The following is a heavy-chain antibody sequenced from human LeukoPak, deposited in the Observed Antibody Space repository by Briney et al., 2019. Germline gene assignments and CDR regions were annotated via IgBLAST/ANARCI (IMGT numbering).Heavy chain of an antibody. CDR1: GYTFTSYD. V-gene: IGHV1-8*01. Sequence: ASVKVSCKASGYTFTSYDINWVRQATGQGLEWMGWMNPNSGNTDYAQKFQGRVTMTRNTSISTAYMELSSLRSEDTAVYYCARGGSGLLWFGELFPDYWGQGTLVTVSS. CDR2: MNPNSGNT. D-gene: IGHD3-10*01. CDR3: ARGGSGLLWFGELFPDY. J-gene: IGHJ4*02.